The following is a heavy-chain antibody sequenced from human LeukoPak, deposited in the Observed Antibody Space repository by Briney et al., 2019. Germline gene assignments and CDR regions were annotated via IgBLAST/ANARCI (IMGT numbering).Heavy chain of an antibody. CDR1: GFTFSNYG. D-gene: IGHD6-19*01. Sequence: GRSLRLSCVASGFTFSNYGMHWVRQAPGKGLEWVAVISYDGSNKYYADSVKGRFTISRDNSKNTLHLQMSSLRADDTAVYYCAKDPGYRSGWYYFDYWGQGTLVTVSS. V-gene: IGHV3-30*18. CDR2: ISYDGSNK. CDR3: AKDPGYRSGWYYFDY. J-gene: IGHJ4*02.